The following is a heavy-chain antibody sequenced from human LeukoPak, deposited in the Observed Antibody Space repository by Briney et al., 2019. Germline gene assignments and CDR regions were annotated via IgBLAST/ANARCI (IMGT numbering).Heavy chain of an antibody. V-gene: IGHV3-30-3*01. J-gene: IGHJ4*02. CDR1: GFIFSNFA. CDR2: TSYEGTNK. D-gene: IGHD1-26*01. Sequence: PGGSLRLSCAASGFIFSNFALHWVRQAPGKGLEWVALTSYEGTNKYYADSVKGRFTISRDNSKNSLYLQMNSLRDEDTAVYYCASSGSYRFDYWGQGTLVTVSS. CDR3: ASSGSYRFDY.